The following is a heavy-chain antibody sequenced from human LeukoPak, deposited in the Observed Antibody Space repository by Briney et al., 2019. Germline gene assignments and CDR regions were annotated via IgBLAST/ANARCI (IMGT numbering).Heavy chain of an antibody. CDR3: ARASGPFDY. D-gene: IGHD3-10*01. V-gene: IGHV3-33*01. CDR1: GFTFSIYG. CDR2: IWNDGSNN. Sequence: TGGSLRLSCAASGFTFSIYGMHWVRQAPGKGLEWVAVIWNDGSNNYYADSVKGRFTISRDNSKNTLYLQMNSLRAEDTAVYSCARASGPFDYWGQGTLVTVSS. J-gene: IGHJ4*02.